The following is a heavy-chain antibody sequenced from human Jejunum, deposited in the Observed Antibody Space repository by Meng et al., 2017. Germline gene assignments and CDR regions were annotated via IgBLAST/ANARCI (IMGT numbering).Heavy chain of an antibody. J-gene: IGHJ4*02. CDR3: ARGATGTRPFDY. CDR1: GGSIPPDW. CDR2: IWHSGAS. V-gene: IGHV4-4*02. Sequence: QVQLGQLGPGLVNPSGPLSLTCAVAGGSIPPDWCNWVRQPPGKGLEWIGEIWHSGASNYNPSLRSRVTISVDKSKNQLSLELASLTAADTAVYYCARGATGTRPFDYWGQGTLVTVSS. D-gene: IGHD5-12*01.